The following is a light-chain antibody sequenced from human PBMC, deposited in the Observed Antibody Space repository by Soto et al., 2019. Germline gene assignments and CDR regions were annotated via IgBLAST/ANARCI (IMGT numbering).Light chain of an antibody. V-gene: IGLV2-23*01. CDR2: EGS. J-gene: IGLJ2*01. Sequence: QSVLTQPASMSGSPGQSITISCSGTTYGFETYNQVSWYQQHPGKAPKILIYEGSKRPSGVSNRFSGSKSGNTASLTISGLQAEDEADYYCCSYAGSVVFGGGTKLTVL. CDR3: CSYAGSVV. CDR1: TYGFETYNQ.